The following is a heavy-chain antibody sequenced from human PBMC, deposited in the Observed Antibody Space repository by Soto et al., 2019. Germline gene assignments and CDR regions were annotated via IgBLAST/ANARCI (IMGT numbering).Heavy chain of an antibody. V-gene: IGHV3-7*04. J-gene: IGHJ3*02. Sequence: EVQLVESGGGLVQPGGSLGLSSVGSGFTFSTSWMTWVRQAPGKGLEWVANIKEEGSKKYYVDSVKGRFTISRDNAKNSLYLQMNSLRAEDTAVYYCARDFAFDAFDIWGQGTMVTVSS. CDR1: GFTFSTSW. CDR2: IKEEGSKK. CDR3: ARDFAFDAFDI.